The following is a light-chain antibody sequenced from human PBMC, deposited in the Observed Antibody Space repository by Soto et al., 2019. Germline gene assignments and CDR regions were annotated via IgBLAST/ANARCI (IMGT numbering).Light chain of an antibody. CDR2: DVS. CDR1: SSDVGGYNY. CDR3: SSYTSNSTVV. V-gene: IGLV2-14*01. J-gene: IGLJ3*02. Sequence: QSALTQPASVSGSPGQSITFSCTGTSSDVGGYNYVSWYQQHPGKAPKLMIYDVSNRPSGVSNRFSGSKSGNTASLTISGLQAEDEADYYCSSYTSNSTVVFGGGTQLTVL.